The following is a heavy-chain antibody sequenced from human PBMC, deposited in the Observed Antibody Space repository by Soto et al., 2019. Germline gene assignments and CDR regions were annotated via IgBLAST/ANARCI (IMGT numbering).Heavy chain of an antibody. Sequence: SGPTLVNPTQTLTLTCTFSGFSLSTSGVGVGWIRQPPGKALEWLALIYWDDDKRYSPSLKSRLTITKDTSKNQVVLTMTNMDLVDSASFFCSRSYMIAGSGLYYFDYWGQGTLVTVSS. CDR2: IYWDDDK. D-gene: IGHD2-21*01. V-gene: IGHV2-5*02. CDR1: GFSLSTSGVG. J-gene: IGHJ4*02. CDR3: SRSYMIAGSGLYYFDY.